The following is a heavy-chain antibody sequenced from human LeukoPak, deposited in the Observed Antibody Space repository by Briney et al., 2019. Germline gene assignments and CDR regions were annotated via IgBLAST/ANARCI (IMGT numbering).Heavy chain of an antibody. Sequence: SQTLSLTCAISGDSVSSNSAAWNWIRQSPSRGLEWLGRTYYRSKWYNDYAVSVKSRITINPDTSKNQFSLQLNSVTPEDTAVYYCARGSSDFWSGYHEYYFDYWGQGTLVTVSS. J-gene: IGHJ4*02. CDR1: GDSVSSNSAA. D-gene: IGHD3-3*01. CDR2: TYYRSKWYN. V-gene: IGHV6-1*01. CDR3: ARGSSDFWSGYHEYYFDY.